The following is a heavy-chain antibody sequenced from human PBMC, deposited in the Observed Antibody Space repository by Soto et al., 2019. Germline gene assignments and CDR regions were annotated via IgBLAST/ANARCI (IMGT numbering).Heavy chain of an antibody. D-gene: IGHD2-15*01. CDR1: EYSFTSYW. J-gene: IGHJ6*02. V-gene: IGHV5-51*01. CDR2: IYPGDSDT. Sequence: SMRISCKVVEYSFTSYWIGWVRQMTGKGLEWMGIIYPGDSDTRYSPSFQGQVTISADKSISTAYLQWSSLKASDTAMYYCASRLDCSGGSCHPTMDVWGQGTTVTVS. CDR3: ASRLDCSGGSCHPTMDV.